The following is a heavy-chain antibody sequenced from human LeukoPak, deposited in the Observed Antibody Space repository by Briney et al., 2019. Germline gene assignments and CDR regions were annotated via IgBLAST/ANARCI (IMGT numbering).Heavy chain of an antibody. V-gene: IGHV4-39*01. D-gene: IGHD3/OR15-3a*01. CDR2: IYYTGNT. CDR3: ARQTGSGLFILP. J-gene: IGHJ4*02. CDR1: GGSINSDIYY. Sequence: SETLSLTCTVSGGSINSDIYYWGWIRHPPGMGLEWIGSIYYTGNTYYNASLKSQVSISKDTSKNQFSLKLTPVTAADTAVYYCARQTGSGLFILPGGQGTLVTVSS.